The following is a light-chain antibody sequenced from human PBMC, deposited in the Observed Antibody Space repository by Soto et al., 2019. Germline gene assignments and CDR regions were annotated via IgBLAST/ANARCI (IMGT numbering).Light chain of an antibody. CDR3: QQYYITPLT. CDR1: QSVFYSPNNKNY. J-gene: IGKJ4*01. V-gene: IGKV4-1*01. Sequence: DIVMSQSPDSLAVSLGERATINCKSSQSVFYSPNNKNYLAWYRQRPGQPPELLIYWASTRESGVPDRFSGSGSGTDFTLTISSLQAEDVAVYYCQQYYITPLTFGGGTKVEIK. CDR2: WAS.